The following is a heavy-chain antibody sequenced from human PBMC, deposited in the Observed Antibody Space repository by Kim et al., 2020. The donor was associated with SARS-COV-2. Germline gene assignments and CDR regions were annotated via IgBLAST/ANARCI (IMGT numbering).Heavy chain of an antibody. CDR2: TYYSSKWYN. Sequence: SQTLSLTCAIPGASVSGNRGAWPWIRQAPSRGLEWMGRTYYSSKWYNDYALSVRSRITVNPDTSKNQFSLQLNSVNPEDTAVYYCARGWHRSGFDIWGQGTMVTVSS. J-gene: IGHJ3*02. D-gene: IGHD2-15*01. CDR1: GASVSGNRGA. CDR3: ARGWHRSGFDI. V-gene: IGHV6-1*01.